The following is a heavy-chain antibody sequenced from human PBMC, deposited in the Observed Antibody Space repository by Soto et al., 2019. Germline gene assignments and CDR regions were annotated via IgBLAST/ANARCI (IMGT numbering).Heavy chain of an antibody. D-gene: IGHD6-13*01. J-gene: IGHJ6*02. CDR1: GFNFRNYA. CDR3: ASGGVAAAGPYYYGMDV. CDR2: ITGSGGST. V-gene: IGHV3-23*01. Sequence: GGSLRLSCAASGFNFRNYAMTWVRQAPGRGLEWVSSITGSGGSTYYADSVKGRFIISRDNSENTLFLQMNNLRAEDTAVYSCASGGVAAAGPYYYGMDVWGQGTTVTVSS.